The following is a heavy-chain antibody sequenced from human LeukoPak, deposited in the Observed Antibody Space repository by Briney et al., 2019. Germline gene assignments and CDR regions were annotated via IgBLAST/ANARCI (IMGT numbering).Heavy chain of an antibody. CDR2: IYYSRST. V-gene: IGHV4-39*01. J-gene: IGHJ4*02. CDR3: ARPGAWGSLDY. Sequence: PSETLSLTCTVSGGSISSTNSYWGWIRQPPGKGLEWIGTIYYSRSTYYNPSLRSRVTISVDTSKNQFSLKLSSVTAADTAVYYCARPGAWGSLDYWGQGTRVTVSS. D-gene: IGHD3-10*01. CDR1: GGSISSTNSY.